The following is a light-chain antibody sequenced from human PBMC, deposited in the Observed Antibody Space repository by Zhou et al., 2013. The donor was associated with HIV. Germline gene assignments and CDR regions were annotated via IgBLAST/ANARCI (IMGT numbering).Light chain of an antibody. CDR3: QQRSDWPPKYT. CDR1: QSVDTS. J-gene: IGKJ2*01. V-gene: IGKV3-11*01. Sequence: EIVLTQSPATLPLSPGETATLSCRASQSVDTSLAWYQQKPGQAPRLLIYDASIRATGIPVRFSGSGSGTDFTLTISSLEPEDFAVYYCQQRSDWPPKYTFGQGTKLEIK. CDR2: DAS.